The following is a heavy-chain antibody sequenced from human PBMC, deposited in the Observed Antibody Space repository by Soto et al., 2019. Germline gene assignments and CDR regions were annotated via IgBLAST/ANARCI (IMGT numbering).Heavy chain of an antibody. CDR1: SGSISSSNW. Sequence: QVQLQESGPGLVKPSGTLSLTCAVSSGSISSSNWWSWVRQPPVKRLEWIGEIYHSGSTNANPSLKSPVTISVGTSKIQFSLQLSSVTAADTAVYYCARKGSRSSSGFDYWGQGTLVTVSS. CDR2: IYHSGST. J-gene: IGHJ4*02. D-gene: IGHD6-6*01. CDR3: ARKGSRSSSGFDY. V-gene: IGHV4-4*02.